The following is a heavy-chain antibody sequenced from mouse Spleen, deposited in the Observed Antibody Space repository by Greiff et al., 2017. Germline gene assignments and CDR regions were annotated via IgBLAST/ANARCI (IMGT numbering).Heavy chain of an antibody. CDR1: GFNIKDDY. J-gene: IGHJ4*01. D-gene: IGHD2-13*01. Sequence: VQLQQSGAELVRPGASVKLSCTASGFNIKDDYMHWVKQRPEQGLEWIGWIDPENGDTEYASKFQGKATITADTSSNTAYLQLSSLTSEDTAVYYCTTNGDFYAMDYWGQGTSVTVSS. CDR2: IDPENGDT. CDR3: TTNGDFYAMDY. V-gene: IGHV14-4*01.